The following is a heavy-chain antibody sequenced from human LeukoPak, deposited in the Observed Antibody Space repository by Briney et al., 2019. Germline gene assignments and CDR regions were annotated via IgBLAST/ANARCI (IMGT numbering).Heavy chain of an antibody. V-gene: IGHV1-18*01. CDR1: GYTFTSYG. D-gene: IGHD3-16*02. CDR2: ISAYNGNT. Sequence: ASVKVSCKASGYTFTSYGISWVRQAPGQGLEWMGWISAYNGNTNYAQKFQGRVTMTRDTSISTAYMELSRLRSDDTAVYYCARVQYYDYVWGSYRYFDYWGQGTLVTVSS. J-gene: IGHJ4*02. CDR3: ARVQYYDYVWGSYRYFDY.